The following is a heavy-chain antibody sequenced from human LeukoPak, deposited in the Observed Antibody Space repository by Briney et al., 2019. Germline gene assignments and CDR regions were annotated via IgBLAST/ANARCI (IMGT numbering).Heavy chain of an antibody. CDR3: ARGWFGDSWFDP. J-gene: IGHJ5*02. CDR2: INHSGST. Sequence: SXTXXVXGGSFXXYYWSWIRQPPGKGLEWIGEINHSGSTNYNPSLKSRVTISVDTSKNQFSLKLSSVTAADTAVYYCARGWFGDSWFDPWGQGTLVTVSS. D-gene: IGHD3-10*01. CDR1: GGSFXXYY. V-gene: IGHV4-34*01.